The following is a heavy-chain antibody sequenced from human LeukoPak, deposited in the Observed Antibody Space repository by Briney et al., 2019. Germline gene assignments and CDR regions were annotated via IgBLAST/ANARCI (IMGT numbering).Heavy chain of an antibody. J-gene: IGHJ4*02. Sequence: SQTLSLTCTVSGGSISSRNYYWSWIRQPAGKELEWIGRIWPDGGTGGAPTYKPSLRSRVTISLDTSKNQFSLRLSSVTAADTAVYYCATTTKDSTPAVDFDYWGQGTLVTVSS. CDR1: GGSISSRNYY. CDR2: IWPDGG. V-gene: IGHV4-61*02. CDR3: ATTTKDSTPAVDFDY. D-gene: IGHD1-1*01.